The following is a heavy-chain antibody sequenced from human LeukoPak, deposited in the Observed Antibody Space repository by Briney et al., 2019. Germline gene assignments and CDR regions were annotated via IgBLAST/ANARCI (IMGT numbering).Heavy chain of an antibody. J-gene: IGHJ4*02. D-gene: IGHD4-17*01. CDR2: ISSSSSYI. CDR1: GFTFSSYS. CDR3: ARGRRYGDYFDY. V-gene: IGHV3-21*01. Sequence: GGSLRLSCAASGFTFSSYSMNWVRQAPGKGLEWVSSISSSSSYIYYADSVKGRFTISRDNAKNSLYLQMNSLRAEDTAVYYCARGRRYGDYFDYWGQGTLVTVSS.